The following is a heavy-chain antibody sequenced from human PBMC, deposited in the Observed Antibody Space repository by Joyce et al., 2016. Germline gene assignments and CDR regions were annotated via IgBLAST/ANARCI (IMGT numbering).Heavy chain of an antibody. CDR1: GFTFNRYA. J-gene: IGHJ4*02. V-gene: IGHV3-30-3*01. D-gene: IGHD2-2*01. CDR3: ARSPSNSWHTFDS. CDR2: ISPDGSKK. Sequence: QVQLVESGGGVAQPGRSLRLSCAASGFTFNRYAMQWVRQTPGTGLEWVAVISPDGSKKFYSDSVKDRFIISRDNSNKMVCVQMNSLRVEDTGVYYCARSPSNSWHTFDSWGQGTLVSVSS.